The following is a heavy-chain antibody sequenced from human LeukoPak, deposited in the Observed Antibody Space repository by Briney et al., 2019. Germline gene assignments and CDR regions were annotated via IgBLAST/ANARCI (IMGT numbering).Heavy chain of an antibody. V-gene: IGHV4-59*01. CDR2: IYYSGST. CDR3: ARVKGIAARPSGYYMDV. D-gene: IGHD6-6*01. J-gene: IGHJ6*03. CDR1: GGSISSYY. Sequence: SETLSLTCTVSGGSISSYYWSWIRLPPGKGLEWIGYIYYSGSTNYNPSLRSRVTISVDTSKNQFSLKLSSVTAADTAVYYCARVKGIAARPSGYYMDVWGKGTTVTVSS.